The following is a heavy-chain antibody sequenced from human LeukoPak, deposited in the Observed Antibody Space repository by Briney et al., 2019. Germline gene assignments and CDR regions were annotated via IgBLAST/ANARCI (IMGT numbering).Heavy chain of an antibody. J-gene: IGHJ5*02. V-gene: IGHV4-34*01. CDR2: INHSGST. CDR1: GGSFSGYY. Sequence: PSETLSLTCAVYGGSFSGYYWSWNRQPPGKGLEWIGEINHSGSTNYNPSLKSRVTISVDTSKNQFSLKLSSVTAADTAVYYCARSPENSGPWGQGTLVTVSS. CDR3: ARSPENSGP. D-gene: IGHD1-7*01.